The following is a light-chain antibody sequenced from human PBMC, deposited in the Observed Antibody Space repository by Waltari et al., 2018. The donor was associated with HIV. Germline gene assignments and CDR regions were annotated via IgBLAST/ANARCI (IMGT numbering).Light chain of an antibody. CDR1: YLGDKY. Sequence: SHELTQPPSVSVSPGQTGSITCSGDYLGDKYDSWDQQKPGPSPGLVISQDDKRPSGIPERFSGSNSGNTATLTITGTQAMDEADYYCQAWDSSTVLFGGGTKLTVL. V-gene: IGLV3-1*01. CDR2: QDD. CDR3: QAWDSSTVL. J-gene: IGLJ2*01.